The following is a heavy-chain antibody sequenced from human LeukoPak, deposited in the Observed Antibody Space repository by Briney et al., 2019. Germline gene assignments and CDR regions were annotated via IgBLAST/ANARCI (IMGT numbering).Heavy chain of an antibody. D-gene: IGHD2-15*01. V-gene: IGHV5-51*01. J-gene: IGHJ4*02. CDR1: GFSFTNYW. CDR3: ARYCSGGTCHQGIDY. CDR2: IYPGDSDT. Sequence: GESLKISCTGSGFSFTNYWIGWVRQMTGKGLDWMGIIYPGDSDTRYSPSFQGQVTISADKSIRTAYLQWSSLKASDTATYYCARYCSGGTCHQGIDYWGQGTLVTVSS.